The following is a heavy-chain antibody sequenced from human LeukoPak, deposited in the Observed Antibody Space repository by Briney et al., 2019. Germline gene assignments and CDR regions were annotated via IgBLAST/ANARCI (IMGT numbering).Heavy chain of an antibody. Sequence: ASVKVSCKASGYTFTNYYIQWVRQAPGQGLEWMGIINPSGGSTSYAQKFQGRVTMTRDTSTSTVYMELSSLRSEDTAVYYCAREGYCSSTSCSWTYYYYGMDVWGQGTTVTVSS. CDR3: AREGYCSSTSCSWTYYYYGMDV. V-gene: IGHV1-46*01. CDR1: GYTFTNYY. CDR2: INPSGGST. D-gene: IGHD2-2*01. J-gene: IGHJ6*02.